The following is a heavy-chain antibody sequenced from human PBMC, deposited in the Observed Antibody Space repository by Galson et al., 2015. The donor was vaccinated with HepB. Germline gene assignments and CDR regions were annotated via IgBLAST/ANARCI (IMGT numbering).Heavy chain of an antibody. CDR3: ARYRWYYHDSGNHPYWFAP. V-gene: IGHV5-51*03. Sequence: QSGAEVKKPGESLKISCKSSGYSFTNYWIAWVRQMPGKGLEWMGIISCGDSDTRYSPSFQGQVTISADRSTSTAYLQWNSLKASDTAMYYCARYRWYYHDSGNHPYWFAPWGQGTLVTVSS. D-gene: IGHD3-10*01. J-gene: IGHJ5*02. CDR2: ISCGDSDT. CDR1: GYSFTNYW.